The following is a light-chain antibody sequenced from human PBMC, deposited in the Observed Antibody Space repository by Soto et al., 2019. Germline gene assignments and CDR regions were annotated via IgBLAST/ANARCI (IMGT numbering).Light chain of an antibody. CDR3: LQQKSYPWT. J-gene: IGKJ1*01. V-gene: IGKV1-17*01. CDR2: AAS. CDR1: QGISNY. Sequence: IQVTLSPSSLSASVGDRVTITCRASQGISNYLAWYKQKQGKVPKLMIYAASTLQSGVPSRFSGSGSGTELTITISSLKPEDFETDDGLQQKSYPWTFGQGTKVDIK.